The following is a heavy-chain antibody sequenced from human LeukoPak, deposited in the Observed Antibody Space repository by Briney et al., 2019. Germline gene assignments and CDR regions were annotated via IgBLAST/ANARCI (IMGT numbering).Heavy chain of an antibody. CDR2: IYYSGST. J-gene: IGHJ3*02. V-gene: IGHV4-39*07. D-gene: IGHD3-22*01. CDR1: TFSNYW. Sequence: TFSNYWMSWIRQPPGKGLEWIGSIYYSGSTYYNPSLKSRVTISVDTSKNQFSLKLSSVTAADTAVYYCASGLRAMIVVVITGNAFDIWGQGTMVTVSS. CDR3: ASGLRAMIVVVITGNAFDI.